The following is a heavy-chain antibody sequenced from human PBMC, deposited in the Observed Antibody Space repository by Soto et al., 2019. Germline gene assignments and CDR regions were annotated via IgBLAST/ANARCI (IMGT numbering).Heavy chain of an antibody. J-gene: IGHJ3*01. Sequence: EVQLVQSGGGLGQPGGSLRLSCVASGFNFSTHSMNWVRQAPGKGLQWVSYISRSGSSANYPDSVKGRFTISRDNGKNSLYLQINSLRDEDAAVYYCTRDLVLVTSAPGAFDVWGQGSMVTVSS. CDR2: ISRSGSSA. CDR3: TRDLVLVTSAPGAFDV. CDR1: GFNFSTHS. D-gene: IGHD2-8*02. V-gene: IGHV3-48*02.